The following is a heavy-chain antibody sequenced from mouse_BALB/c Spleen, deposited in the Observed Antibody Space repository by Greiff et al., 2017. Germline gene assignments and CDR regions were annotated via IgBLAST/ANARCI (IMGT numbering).Heavy chain of an antibody. V-gene: IGHV5-6-4*01. CDR3: TRDRDDYDWFAY. D-gene: IGHD2-4*01. CDR2: ISSGGSYT. CDR1: GFTFSSYT. J-gene: IGHJ3*01. Sequence: EVMLVESGGGLVKPGGSLKLSCAASGFTFSSYTMSWVRQTPEKRLEWVATISSGGSYTYYPDSVKGRFTISRDNAKNTLYLQMSSLKSEDTAMYYCTRDRDDYDWFAYWGQGTLVTVSA.